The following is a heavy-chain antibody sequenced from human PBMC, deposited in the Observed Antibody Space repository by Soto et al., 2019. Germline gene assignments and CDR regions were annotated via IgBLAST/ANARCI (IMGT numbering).Heavy chain of an antibody. Sequence: KVACQASGATFSSYSISYVGHSAGQGLEWMGGIIPIFGTANYTQKFQGRVTITADKSTSTAYMELSSLRSEDTAVYYCATYYDSSPGPFDGWRQGTLVTVSS. D-gene: IGHD3-22*01. CDR3: ATYYDSSPGPFDG. J-gene: IGHJ4*02. V-gene: IGHV1-69*06. CDR2: IIPIFGTA. CDR1: GATFSSYS.